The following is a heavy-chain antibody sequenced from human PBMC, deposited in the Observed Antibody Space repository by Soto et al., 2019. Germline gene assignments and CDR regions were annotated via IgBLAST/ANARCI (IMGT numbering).Heavy chain of an antibody. CDR1: GFTFGDYA. J-gene: IGHJ2*01. D-gene: IGHD5-18*01. CDR2: IRSKAYGGTT. Sequence: GGSLRLSCTASGFTFGDYAMSWVRQAPGKGLEWVGFIRSKAYGGTTEYAASVKGRFTISRDDSKSIAYLQMNSLKTEDTAVYYCTRVRIYSYGTEYWYFDLWGRGTLVTVSS. CDR3: TRVRIYSYGTEYWYFDL. V-gene: IGHV3-49*04.